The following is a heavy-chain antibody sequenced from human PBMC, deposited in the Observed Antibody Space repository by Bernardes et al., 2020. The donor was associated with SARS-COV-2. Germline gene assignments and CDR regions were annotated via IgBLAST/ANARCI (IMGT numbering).Heavy chain of an antibody. CDR2: IDWDDDK. CDR1: GFSLSTSGMC. J-gene: IGHJ6*02. V-gene: IGHV2-70*17. Sequence: SGPTLVKPTQTLTLTCTFSGFSLSTSGMCVSWIRQPPGKALEWLARIDWDDDKFYTTSLKTRLTISRDTSKNQVVLTMTNMDPVDTGTYYCARERESSGLIGVYYYDMDVWGQGTTVTVSS. CDR3: ARERESSGLIGVYYYDMDV. D-gene: IGHD3-22*01.